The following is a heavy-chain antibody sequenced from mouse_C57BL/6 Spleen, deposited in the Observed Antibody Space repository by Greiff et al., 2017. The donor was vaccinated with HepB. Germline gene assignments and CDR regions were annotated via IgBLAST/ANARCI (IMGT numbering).Heavy chain of an antibody. V-gene: IGHV3-6*01. D-gene: IGHD1-1*01. CDR1: GYSITSGYY. CDR2: ISYDGSN. Sequence: EVKLQESGPGLVKPSQSLSLTCSVTGYSITSGYYWNWIRQFPGNKLEWMGYISYDGSNNYNPSLKNRISITRDTSKNQFFLKLNSVTTEDTATYYCARRILRLYFDYWGQGTTLTVSS. CDR3: ARRILRLYFDY. J-gene: IGHJ2*01.